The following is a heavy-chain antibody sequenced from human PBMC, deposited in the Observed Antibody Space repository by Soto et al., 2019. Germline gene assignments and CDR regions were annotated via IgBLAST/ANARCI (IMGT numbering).Heavy chain of an antibody. J-gene: IGHJ5*02. CDR3: ARAQFYSGSGNYHNLMFDP. CDR1: GGSIGGAGYS. D-gene: IGHD3-10*01. V-gene: IGHV4-30-2*01. CDR2: IYESGTI. Sequence: SETLSLTCAVSGGSIGGAGYSWSCIRQPPGGGLDWIGYIYESGTILYNPSLKTRLTISLNWSDKQFSLTLNSVTAADTAVYYCARAQFYSGSGNYHNLMFDPWGQGTQVTVSS.